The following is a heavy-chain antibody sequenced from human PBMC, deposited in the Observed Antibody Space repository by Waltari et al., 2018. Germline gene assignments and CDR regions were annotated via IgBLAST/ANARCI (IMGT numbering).Heavy chain of an antibody. V-gene: IGHV1-69*15. Sequence: QVQLVQSGAEVKKPGSSVKVSCKASGGTFSSYAISWVRQAPGQGLEWMGRFSPIFGTANYQQKFQGRVTITADESTSTAYMELSSLRSEDTAVYYCARGRMDFGVVTLDYWGQGTLVTVSS. D-gene: IGHD3-3*01. CDR3: ARGRMDFGVVTLDY. CDR1: GGTFSSYA. CDR2: FSPIFGTA. J-gene: IGHJ4*02.